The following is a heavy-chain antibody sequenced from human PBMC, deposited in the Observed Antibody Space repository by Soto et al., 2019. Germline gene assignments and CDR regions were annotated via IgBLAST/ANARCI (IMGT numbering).Heavy chain of an antibody. Sequence: QVQLVESGGGVVQPGRSLRLSCAASGFTFSSYGMHWVRQAPGKGLEWVAVIWYDGSNKYYADSVKGRFTISRDNSKNTLYLQMNSLRAEDTAVYYCARSSSLPLSYYGMDVWGQGTTVTVSS. CDR1: GFTFSSYG. CDR3: ARSSSLPLSYYGMDV. J-gene: IGHJ6*02. V-gene: IGHV3-33*01. D-gene: IGHD6-13*01. CDR2: IWYDGSNK.